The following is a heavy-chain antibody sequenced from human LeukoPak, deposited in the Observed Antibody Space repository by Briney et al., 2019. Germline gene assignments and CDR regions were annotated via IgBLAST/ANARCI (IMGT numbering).Heavy chain of an antibody. CDR1: GGSFSGYY. J-gene: IGHJ6*03. CDR2: VDHTGST. Sequence: SETPSLTCAVYGGSFSGYYWTWIRQPPGKGLEWIGYVDHTGSTNFNPSLNGRVSISRDTSKNLFSLRLRSVTAADTAVYFCARGRVSSSTWYSTYYYYFYMDVWGKGTTVTVSS. CDR3: ARGRVSSSTWYSTYYYYFYMDV. V-gene: IGHV4-59*01. D-gene: IGHD4-11*01.